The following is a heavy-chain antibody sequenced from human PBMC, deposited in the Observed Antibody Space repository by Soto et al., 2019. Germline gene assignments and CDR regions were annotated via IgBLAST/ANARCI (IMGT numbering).Heavy chain of an antibody. J-gene: IGHJ4*02. CDR3: VKEANPFINTLVVLIFDY. CDR1: GFTFSMHS. V-gene: IGHV3-64D*08. Sequence: GGSLRLSCSASGFTFSMHSMHWVRQTPGKALEYDSAISRDGRSTFYADYVKGRFTIFRDNSKNTLYLRMNSLRSDDTAVYYCVKEANPFINTLVVLIFDYWGQGT. D-gene: IGHD3-22*01. CDR2: ISRDGRST.